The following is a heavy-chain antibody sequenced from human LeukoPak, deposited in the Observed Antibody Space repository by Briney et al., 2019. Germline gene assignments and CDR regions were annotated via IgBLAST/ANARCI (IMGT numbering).Heavy chain of an antibody. CDR3: ARDTILAVAGTLGYYGMDA. CDR1: GYTFTGYY. D-gene: IGHD6-19*01. V-gene: IGHV1-2*04. Sequence: ASVKVSCKASGYTFTGYYMHWVRQAPGQGLEWMGRINPNSGGTNYAQKFQGWVTMTRDTSISTAYMELSRLRSDDTAVYYCARDTILAVAGTLGYYGMDAWGQGTTVTVSS. J-gene: IGHJ6*02. CDR2: INPNSGGT.